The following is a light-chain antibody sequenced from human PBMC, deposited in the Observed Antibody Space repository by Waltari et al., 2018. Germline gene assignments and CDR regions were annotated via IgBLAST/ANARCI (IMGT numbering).Light chain of an antibody. CDR2: EVL. CDR1: SSDVGSYNL. Sequence: QSALTQPASVSGSPGQSLTISCTGTSSDVGSYNLVSWYQHHPGKAPKPIIYEVLKRPSGVSTRFPASKSGNTASLTISGLQADDEADYYCCSYAGVITYVFGSGTRVAVL. J-gene: IGLJ1*01. CDR3: CSYAGVITYV. V-gene: IGLV2-23*02.